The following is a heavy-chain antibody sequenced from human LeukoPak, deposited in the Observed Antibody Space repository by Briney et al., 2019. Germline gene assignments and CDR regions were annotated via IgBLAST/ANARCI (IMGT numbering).Heavy chain of an antibody. CDR3: ARGTRDYVWGSYRPFDY. Sequence: ASVKVSCKASGYTFTSYGISWVRQAPGQGLEWMGWISAYNGNTNYAQKLQGRVTMTTDTSTSTAYMELRSLRSDDTAVYYCARGTRDYVWGSYRPFDYWGQGTLVTVSS. V-gene: IGHV1-18*01. D-gene: IGHD3-16*02. J-gene: IGHJ4*02. CDR1: GYTFTSYG. CDR2: ISAYNGNT.